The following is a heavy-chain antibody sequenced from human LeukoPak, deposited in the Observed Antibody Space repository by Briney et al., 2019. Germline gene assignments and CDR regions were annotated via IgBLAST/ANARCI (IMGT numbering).Heavy chain of an antibody. CDR2: INPNSGGT. V-gene: IGHV1-2*02. Sequence: ASVKVSCKASGGTFSSYAISWVRQAPGQGLEWMGWINPNSGGTNYAQKFQGRVTMTRDTSISTAYMELSRLRSDDTAVYYCARGGVGPRNWFDPWGQGTLVTVSS. CDR3: ARGGVGPRNWFDP. D-gene: IGHD1-26*01. CDR1: GGTFSSYA. J-gene: IGHJ5*02.